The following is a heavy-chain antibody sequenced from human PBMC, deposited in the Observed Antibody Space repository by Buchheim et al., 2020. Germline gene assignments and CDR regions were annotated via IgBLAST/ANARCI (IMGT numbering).Heavy chain of an antibody. J-gene: IGHJ5*02. CDR2: INHSGST. CDR1: GGSFSGYY. D-gene: IGHD6-19*01. CDR3: ARGGGSGWYVDWFDP. V-gene: IGHV4-34*01. Sequence: QVQLQQWGAGLLKPSETLSLTCAVYGGSFSGYYWSWIRQPPGKGLEWIGEINHSGSTNYNPSLKSRVTISVDTSQNQFSLKLSSVTAADTAVYYCARGGGSGWYVDWFDPWGQGTL.